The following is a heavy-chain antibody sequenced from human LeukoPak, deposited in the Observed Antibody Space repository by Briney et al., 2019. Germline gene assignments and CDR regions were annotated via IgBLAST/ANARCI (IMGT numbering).Heavy chain of an antibody. Sequence: SGGSLRLSCAASGFTFSSYAMSWVRQAPGRGLEWVSSISRSGASIYYADSVKGRFTISRDNAKNSLYLQLNYLRAEDTAVYYCARSTSGYYYFFDYWGQGTLVTVSS. V-gene: IGHV3-21*01. J-gene: IGHJ4*02. CDR2: ISRSGASI. CDR1: GFTFSSYA. D-gene: IGHD3-22*01. CDR3: ARSTSGYYYFFDY.